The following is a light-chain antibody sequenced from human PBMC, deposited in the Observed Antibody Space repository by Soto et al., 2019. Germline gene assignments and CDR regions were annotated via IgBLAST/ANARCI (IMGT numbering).Light chain of an antibody. CDR1: SSNIGKNY. CDR2: RNN. J-gene: IGLJ3*02. Sequence: QAVVTQPPSASGTPGQTVTISCSGSSSNIGKNYVYWYQQLPGTAPKLLIYRNNQRPSGGPDRLSGSKSGTSASPAISGLRSEDEADYYCAAWDDSLSGLVFGGGTKLTVL. CDR3: AAWDDSLSGLV. V-gene: IGLV1-47*01.